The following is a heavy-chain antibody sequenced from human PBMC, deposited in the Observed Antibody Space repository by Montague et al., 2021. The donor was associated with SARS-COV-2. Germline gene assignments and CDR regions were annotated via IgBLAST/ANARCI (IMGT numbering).Heavy chain of an antibody. J-gene: IGHJ5*02. CDR1: GDSVSSNSGA. Sequence: CAIPGDSVSSNSGAWNWIRLSPSRGLEWLGRTYYRSKWYADYAGSVRSRITINPDTSKNQFSLQMSSVTPDDTAVYYCARSKLLRSGYSSGWYGPGWFDPWGQGTPVTVSS. CDR3: ARSKLLRSGYSSGWYGPGWFDP. CDR2: TYYRSKWYA. D-gene: IGHD6-19*01. V-gene: IGHV6-1*01.